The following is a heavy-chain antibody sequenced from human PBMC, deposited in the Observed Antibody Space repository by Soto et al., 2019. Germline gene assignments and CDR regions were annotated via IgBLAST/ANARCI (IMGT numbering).Heavy chain of an antibody. CDR1: GFTVSNNY. J-gene: IGHJ4*02. CDR2: IYSGSST. D-gene: IGHD1-26*01. Sequence: EVQLVESGGGLVQPGGSLRLSCAASGFTVSNNYMNWVRQAPGKGLEWVSVIYSGSSTYYADSVKGRFTISRDISKNMLYLQMNSLRAEDTAVYHCAREGTTTPNYFDPWGQGTLVTVSS. V-gene: IGHV3-66*01. CDR3: AREGTTTPNYFDP.